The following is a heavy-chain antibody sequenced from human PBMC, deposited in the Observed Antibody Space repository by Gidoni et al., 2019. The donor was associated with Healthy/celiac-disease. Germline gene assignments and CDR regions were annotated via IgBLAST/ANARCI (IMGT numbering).Heavy chain of an antibody. J-gene: IGHJ4*02. V-gene: IGHV3-21*01. D-gene: IGHD6-13*01. CDR3: ASGRRGIAAAGSYY. CDR1: GFPFSSYS. Sequence: EVQLVESGGGLVKPGGSLRLSCAASGFPFSSYSMNWVRQAPGKGRGWVSSIRSSSSYIYYADSGKGRFTISRDNAKNSLYLQMNSLRAEDTAVYYCASGRRGIAAAGSYYWGQGTLVTVSS. CDR2: IRSSSSYI.